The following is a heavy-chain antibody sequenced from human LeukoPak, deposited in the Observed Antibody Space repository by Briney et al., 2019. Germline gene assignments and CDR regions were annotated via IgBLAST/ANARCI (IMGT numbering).Heavy chain of an antibody. CDR1: GFTFGSYD. V-gene: IGHV3-23*01. Sequence: PGGSLRLSCAASGFTFGSYDMSWVRQAPGKGLEWVSASGGDGGSTYADSVKGRFTISRDSSKNTLYLQMNSLRAEDTATYYCAKALNYLYFDLWGRGNLVTVSS. J-gene: IGHJ2*01. CDR3: AKALNYLYFDL. CDR2: SGGDGGST.